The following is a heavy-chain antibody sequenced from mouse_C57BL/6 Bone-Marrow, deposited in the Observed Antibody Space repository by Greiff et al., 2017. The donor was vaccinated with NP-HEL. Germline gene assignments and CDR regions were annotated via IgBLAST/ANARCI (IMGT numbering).Heavy chain of an antibody. D-gene: IGHD1-1*01. V-gene: IGHV5-17*01. CDR3: ARRGDYGSSYEGWYFDV. CDR2: ISSGSSTI. Sequence: EVKLMESGGGLVKPGGSLKLSCAASGFTFSDYGMHWVRQAPEKGLEWVAYISSGSSTIYYADTVKGRFTISRDNAKNTLFLQMTSLRSEDTAMYYCARRGDYGSSYEGWYFDVWGTGTTVTVSS. J-gene: IGHJ1*03. CDR1: GFTFSDYG.